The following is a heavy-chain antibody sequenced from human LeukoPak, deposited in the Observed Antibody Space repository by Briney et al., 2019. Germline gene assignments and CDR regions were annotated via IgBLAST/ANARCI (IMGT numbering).Heavy chain of an antibody. D-gene: IGHD3-22*01. CDR3: AKTQYYYDSSGYYTRFDP. CDR2: IYHSGST. CDR1: GYSISSGYY. Sequence: PSETLSLTCTVSGYSISSGYYWGWIRQPPGKGLEWIGSIYHSGSTYYNPSLKSRVTISVDTSKNQFSLKLSSVTAADTAVYYCAKTQYYYDSSGYYTRFDPWGQGTLVTVSS. J-gene: IGHJ5*02. V-gene: IGHV4-38-2*02.